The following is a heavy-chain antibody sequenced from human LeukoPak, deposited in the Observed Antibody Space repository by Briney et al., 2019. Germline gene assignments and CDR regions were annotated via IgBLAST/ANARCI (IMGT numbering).Heavy chain of an antibody. Sequence: GGSLRLSCAASGFIFRSSWMAWARQAPGKGLEWVANIKEDGSDKNYVDSVKGRFTISRDNAKNSLYLQMNSLRVEDTAIYYCARDAASGYDRFDYWGQGTQVTVSS. CDR3: ARDAASGYDRFDY. CDR1: GFIFRSSW. J-gene: IGHJ4*02. CDR2: IKEDGSDK. D-gene: IGHD2-2*01. V-gene: IGHV3-7*01.